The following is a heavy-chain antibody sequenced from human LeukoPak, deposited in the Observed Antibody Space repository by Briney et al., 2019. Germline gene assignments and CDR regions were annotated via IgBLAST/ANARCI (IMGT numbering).Heavy chain of an antibody. CDR2: VYYSGST. V-gene: IGHV4-39*07. Sequence: PSETLSLTCTVSGGSISSSSYYWGWIRQPPGKGLEWIGSVYYSGSTYYNPSLKSRVTISEDTSKNQFSLKLNSVTAADTAVYYCAREYCSSTSCYRVVEWLRGYFDYWGQGTLVTVSS. J-gene: IGHJ4*02. CDR1: GGSISSSSYY. D-gene: IGHD2-2*01. CDR3: AREYCSSTSCYRVVEWLRGYFDY.